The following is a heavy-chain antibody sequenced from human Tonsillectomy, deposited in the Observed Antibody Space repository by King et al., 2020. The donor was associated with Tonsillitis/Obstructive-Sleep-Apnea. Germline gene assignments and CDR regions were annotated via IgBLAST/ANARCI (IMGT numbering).Heavy chain of an antibody. V-gene: IGHV3-30*18. J-gene: IGHJ5*02. CDR1: GFTFSSYG. CDR3: AKDSEVIVVVPAAILSS. CDR2: LSYDGSNK. Sequence: VQLVESGGGVVQPGRSLRLSCAASGFTFSSYGMHWVRQAPGKGLEWVAVLSYDGSNKYYADSVKGRFTISRDNSKNTLYLQMNSLRAEDTAVYYCAKDSEVIVVVPAAILSSWGQGTLVTVSS. D-gene: IGHD2-2*02.